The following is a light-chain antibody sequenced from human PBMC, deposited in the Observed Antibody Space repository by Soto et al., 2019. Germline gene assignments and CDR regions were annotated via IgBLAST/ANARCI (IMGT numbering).Light chain of an antibody. CDR3: SSYAGSNNFV. J-gene: IGLJ1*01. Sequence: QSVLPQPPSASGSPGQSVTISCTGTSXDVGGYNYVSWYQQHPGKAPKLMIYEVSKRPSGVPDRFSGSKSGNTASLTVSGLQAEDEADYYCSSYAGSNNFVFGTGTKVTVL. V-gene: IGLV2-8*01. CDR1: SXDVGGYNY. CDR2: EVS.